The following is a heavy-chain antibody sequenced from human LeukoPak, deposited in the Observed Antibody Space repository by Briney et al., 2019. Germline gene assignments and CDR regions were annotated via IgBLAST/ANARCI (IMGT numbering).Heavy chain of an antibody. D-gene: IGHD6-19*01. CDR2: ISHSGRT. CDR1: GGSFNGYY. J-gene: IGHJ6*02. Sequence: SETLSLTCAVYGGSFNGYYWMWIPQPPGKGRERIGEISHSGRTNYNLSLKSRVTISVDTSKNQFSLKLSSVTAADTAVYYCARGPRQSGYSSGWYYYYYGMDVWGQGTTVTVSS. CDR3: ARGPRQSGYSSGWYYYYYGMDV. V-gene: IGHV4-34*01.